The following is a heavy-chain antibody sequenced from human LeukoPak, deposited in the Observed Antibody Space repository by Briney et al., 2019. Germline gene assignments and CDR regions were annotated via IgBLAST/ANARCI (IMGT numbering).Heavy chain of an antibody. CDR2: IHYSGDT. Sequence: SQTLSLTCTVSGDSISSSRFNWDWIRQTPGKGLEWIGTIHYSGDTYHNPSLKSRVTISVDTSKNQFSLKLSSVTAADTAMYYCARPGGYSYGPPEDAFDIWGQGTMVTVSS. J-gene: IGHJ3*02. CDR1: GDSISSSRFN. V-gene: IGHV4-39*07. CDR3: ARPGGYSYGPPEDAFDI. D-gene: IGHD5-18*01.